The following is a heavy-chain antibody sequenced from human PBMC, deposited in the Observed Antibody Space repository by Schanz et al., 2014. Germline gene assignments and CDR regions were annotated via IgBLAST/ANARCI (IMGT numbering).Heavy chain of an antibody. V-gene: IGHV3-23*04. D-gene: IGHD3-10*01. CDR1: GFTFNRYA. CDR2: ISHSGGSK. J-gene: IGHJ1*01. Sequence: EVQLVESGGGLVQPGGSLRLSCAASGFTFNRYAMTWVRQAPGKGLEWVSSISHSGGSKYYADSVKGRVTISRDNAKNSVSLQMRRLRVEDTAVYYCASGVHVSSLQKGLQFWGRGTLVIVSS. CDR3: ASGVHVSSLQKGLQF.